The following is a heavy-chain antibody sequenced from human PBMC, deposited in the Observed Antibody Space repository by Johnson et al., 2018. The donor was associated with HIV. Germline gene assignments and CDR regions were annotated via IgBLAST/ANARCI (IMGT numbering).Heavy chain of an antibody. V-gene: IGHV3-9*01. CDR1: GFTFDDYA. CDR3: ARGGIAARIDAFDI. Sequence: VQLVESGGGLVQPGRSLRLSCAASGFTFDDYAMHWVRQVPGKGLEWVSGISWNSGSIGYADSVKGRFTISRDNAKNSLYLQMNSLRAGDTAVYYCARGGIAARIDAFDIWGQGTMVTVSS. CDR2: ISWNSGSI. D-gene: IGHD6-6*01. J-gene: IGHJ3*02.